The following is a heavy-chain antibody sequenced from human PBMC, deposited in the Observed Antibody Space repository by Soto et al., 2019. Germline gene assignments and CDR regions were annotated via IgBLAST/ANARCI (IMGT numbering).Heavy chain of an antibody. D-gene: IGHD1-7*01. CDR1: GGSFTSNNW. Sequence: LSLTCAVSGGSFTSNNWCTWVRQPPGQGLEWIGEIYRTGSTNYNPSLKSRVTISLDESENQFSLKVTSLTAADTAVYYCASRDPGTSVDYWGQGTLVTVSS. CDR2: IYRTGST. V-gene: IGHV4-4*02. CDR3: ASRDPGTSVDY. J-gene: IGHJ4*02.